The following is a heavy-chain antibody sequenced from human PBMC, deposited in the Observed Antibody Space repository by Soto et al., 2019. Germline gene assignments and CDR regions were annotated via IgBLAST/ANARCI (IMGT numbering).Heavy chain of an antibody. Sequence: SETLSLTCTVSGGSISSYYWSWIRQPPGKGLEWIGYIYYSGSTNYNPSLKSRVTISVDTSKNQFSLKLSSVTAADTAVYYCARFHYDYVWGSYRYIYVDYWGQGSLVPVSS. CDR2: IYYSGST. CDR1: GGSISSYY. D-gene: IGHD3-16*02. J-gene: IGHJ4*02. V-gene: IGHV4-59*01. CDR3: ARFHYDYVWGSYRYIYVDY.